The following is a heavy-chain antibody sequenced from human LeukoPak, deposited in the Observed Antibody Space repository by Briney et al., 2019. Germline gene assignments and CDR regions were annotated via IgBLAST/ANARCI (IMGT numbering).Heavy chain of an antibody. CDR1: GGSISSGGYY. CDR2: IYYSGST. Sequence: PSETLSLTCAVSGGSISSGGYYWSWIRQPPGKGLEWIGYIYYSGSTNYNPSLKSRVTISVDTSKNQFSLKLSSVTAADTAMYYCARSLWNYGDPPEYYFDYWGQGTLVTVSS. J-gene: IGHJ4*02. D-gene: IGHD1-7*01. V-gene: IGHV4-61*08. CDR3: ARSLWNYGDPPEYYFDY.